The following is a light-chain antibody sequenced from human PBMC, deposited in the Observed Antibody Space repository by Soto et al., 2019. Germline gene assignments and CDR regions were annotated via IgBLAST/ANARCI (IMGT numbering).Light chain of an antibody. Sequence: QSVLTQPPSASETPGQRVTISCSGSSSNIGSNTVNWYQQLPGTAPKLLIHSNNQRPSGVPDRFSGSKSGTSASLAISGLQSEDDPDYYCAAWDDSLNAVVFGGGTKLTVL. J-gene: IGLJ2*01. V-gene: IGLV1-44*01. CDR3: AAWDDSLNAVV. CDR2: SNN. CDR1: SSNIGSNT.